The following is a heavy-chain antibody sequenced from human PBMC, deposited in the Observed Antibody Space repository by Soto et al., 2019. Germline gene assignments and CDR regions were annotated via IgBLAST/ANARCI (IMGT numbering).Heavy chain of an antibody. CDR3: ARGRYGDY. CDR1: GYGFTTYG. V-gene: IGHV1-18*01. CDR2: ISAHNGNT. Sequence: QVHLVQSGAEVKKPGASVKVSCKGSGYGFTTYGITWVRQAPGQGLEWMAWISAHNGNTNYAQTLQGRVTLTRDTSTSTAYLELRSLRSDDTAVYYCARGRYGDYWGQGALVTVSS. J-gene: IGHJ4*02. D-gene: IGHD1-1*01.